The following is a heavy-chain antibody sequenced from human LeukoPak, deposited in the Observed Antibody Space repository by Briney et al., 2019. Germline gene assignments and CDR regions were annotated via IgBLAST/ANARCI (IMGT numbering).Heavy chain of an antibody. CDR2: ISGSGGST. Sequence: PGGSLRLSCAASGFTFSSYGMSWVRQAPGKGLEWVSAISGSGGSTYYADSVKGRFTISRDNSKNTLYLQMNSLRAEDTAVYYCAKGLNLARLGELSPPYFDYWGQGTLVTVSS. CDR3: AKGLNLARLGELSPPYFDY. D-gene: IGHD3-16*02. J-gene: IGHJ4*02. V-gene: IGHV3-23*01. CDR1: GFTFSSYG.